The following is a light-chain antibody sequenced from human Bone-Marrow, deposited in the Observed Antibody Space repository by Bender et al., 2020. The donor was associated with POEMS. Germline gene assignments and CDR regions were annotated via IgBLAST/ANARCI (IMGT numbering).Light chain of an antibody. CDR2: EVS. J-gene: IGLJ1*01. Sequence: QSALTQPPSASGFPGQSVTISCSGTSSDVGGYNFVSWYQQHPGKAPKLMIYEVSQRPSGVPDRFSGSKSGNTASLTISGLQAEDEAVYYCCSYAGSRTYVFGAGTTVTVL. CDR3: CSYAGSRTYV. CDR1: SSDVGGYNF. V-gene: IGLV2-8*01.